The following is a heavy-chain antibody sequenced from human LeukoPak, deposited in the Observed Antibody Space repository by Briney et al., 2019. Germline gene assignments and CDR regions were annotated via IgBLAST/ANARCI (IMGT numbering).Heavy chain of an antibody. CDR3: ARGGSSGWSYYYYYMDV. V-gene: IGHV4-61*02. D-gene: IGHD6-19*01. CDR1: GGSISSGSYY. Sequence: SQTLSLTCTDSGGSISSGSYYWGCIRQPAGKGLESIGRIYTSGSTNYTPSLTSRLTISVDTSKNQFSLKLSSVTAADTAVYYCARGGSSGWSYYYYYMDVWGKGTTVTVSS. CDR2: IYTSGST. J-gene: IGHJ6*03.